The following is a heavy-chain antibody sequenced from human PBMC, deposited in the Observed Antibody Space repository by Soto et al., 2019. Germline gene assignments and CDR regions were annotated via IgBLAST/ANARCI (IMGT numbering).Heavy chain of an antibody. CDR1: GFTFSSYT. D-gene: IGHD6-19*01. V-gene: IGHV3-30-3*01. CDR3: ARGAGIAVAGTSFEY. CDR2: ISYDGSNK. J-gene: IGHJ4*02. Sequence: QVQLVESGGGVVQPGRSLRLSCAASGFTFSSYTMHWVRQAPGKGLEWVAAISYDGSNKYYADSVKGRFNISRDNSKNTLYVRMNSLRGEATAVYYCARGAGIAVAGTSFEYWGQGTLVTVSS.